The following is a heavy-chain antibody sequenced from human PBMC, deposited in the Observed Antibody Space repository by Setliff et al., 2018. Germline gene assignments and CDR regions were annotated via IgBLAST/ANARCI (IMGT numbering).Heavy chain of an antibody. CDR1: GYSISSGYH. J-gene: IGHJ6*02. V-gene: IGHV4-38-2*01. CDR3: ARSAGYSSSWYNYYYGMDV. Sequence: SETLSLTCAVSGYSISSGYHWGWIRQPPGKGLEWIGSIYHSGSTYYNPSLKSRVTISVDTFKNQFSLKLSSVTAADTAVYYCARSAGYSSSWYNYYYGMDVWGQGTTVTVSS. CDR2: IYHSGST. D-gene: IGHD6-13*01.